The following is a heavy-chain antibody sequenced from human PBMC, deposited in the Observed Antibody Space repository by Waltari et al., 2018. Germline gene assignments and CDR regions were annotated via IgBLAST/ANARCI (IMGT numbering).Heavy chain of an antibody. Sequence: QLQLQESGPGLVKPSETLSLTCPVSGGPISSSSYYWGWIRPPPGKGLEWIGSIYYSGSTYYNPSLKSRVTISVDTSKNQFSLKLSSVTAADTAVYYCAREGRYRVQLGYYYYGMDVWGQGTTVTVSS. D-gene: IGHD1-1*01. CDR3: AREGRYRVQLGYYYYGMDV. V-gene: IGHV4-39*07. CDR1: GGPISSSSYY. J-gene: IGHJ6*02. CDR2: IYYSGST.